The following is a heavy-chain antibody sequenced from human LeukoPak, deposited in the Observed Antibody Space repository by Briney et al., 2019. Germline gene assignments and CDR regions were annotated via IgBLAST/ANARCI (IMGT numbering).Heavy chain of an antibody. D-gene: IGHD3-10*01. CDR3: ARDSGWFGELFRNWFDP. CDR1: GGSISSYY. V-gene: IGHV4-59*01. J-gene: IGHJ5*02. CDR2: IYYSGST. Sequence: SETLSLTCTVSGGSISSYYWSWIRQPPGKGLGWIGYIYYSGSTNYNPSLKSRVTISVDTSKNQFSLKLSSVTAADTAVYYCARDSGWFGELFRNWFDPWGQGTLVTVSS.